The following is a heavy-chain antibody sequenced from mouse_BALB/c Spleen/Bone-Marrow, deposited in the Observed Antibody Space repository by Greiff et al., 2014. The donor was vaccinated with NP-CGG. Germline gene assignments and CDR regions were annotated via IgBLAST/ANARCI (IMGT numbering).Heavy chain of an antibody. J-gene: IGHJ4*01. CDR2: INPYNDGT. Sequence: VPLQPSGPELVKPGASVKMSCKASGYTFTSYVMHWVKQKPGQGLEWIGYINPYNDGTKYNEKFKGKATLTSDKSSSTAYMELSSLTSEDSAVYYCARKVWYYAMDYWGQGTSVTVSS. CDR3: ARKVWYYAMDY. CDR1: GYTFTSYV. D-gene: IGHD2-10*02. V-gene: IGHV1-14*01.